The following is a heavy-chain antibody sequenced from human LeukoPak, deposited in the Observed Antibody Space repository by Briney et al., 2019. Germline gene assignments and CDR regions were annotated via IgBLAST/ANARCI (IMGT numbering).Heavy chain of an antibody. J-gene: IGHJ3*02. CDR2: ISGSGGST. V-gene: IGHV3-23*01. CDR1: GFTFSSYA. D-gene: IGHD3-10*01. CDR3: ARSIYASGSFYTFDI. Sequence: GGSLRLSCAASGFTFSSYAMSWVRQVPGKAPEWVSGISGSGGSTYSADSVKGRFTMSRDNSKNTLYLQMNTLRAEDTAVYYCARSIYASGSFYTFDIWGQGTKVTASS.